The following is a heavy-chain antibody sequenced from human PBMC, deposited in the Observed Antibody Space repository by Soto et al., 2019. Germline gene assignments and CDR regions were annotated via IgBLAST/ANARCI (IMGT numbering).Heavy chain of an antibody. Sequence: QVQLVQSGAEVNKPGASVKVSCKASGYTFTNYAMHWVRQAPGQRLEWMGWINTGKGNTKYSQKFQGRVTITSDTSASTSYMDLSSMRSEDTAMYYCARAGDDCSAAKCYVIDYWGQGTLVTVSS. D-gene: IGHD2-2*01. V-gene: IGHV1-3*04. J-gene: IGHJ4*02. CDR3: ARAGDDCSAAKCYVIDY. CDR2: INTGKGNT. CDR1: GYTFTNYA.